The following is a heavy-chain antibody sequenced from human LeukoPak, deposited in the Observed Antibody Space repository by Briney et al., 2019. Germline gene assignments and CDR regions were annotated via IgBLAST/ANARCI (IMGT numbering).Heavy chain of an antibody. CDR1: GLXFSSYG. J-gene: IGHJ3*02. CDR3: AKGRGAFDI. V-gene: IGHV3-30*18. Sequence: GGSLRLSCVASGLXFSSYGMHWVREAPGKGLEWVAVISNDGSNKYYADSVKGRFTISRDNSKNTLYLQMNSLRAEDTAVYYCAKGRGAFDIWGQGTVVTVSS. D-gene: IGHD3-10*01. CDR2: ISNDGSNK.